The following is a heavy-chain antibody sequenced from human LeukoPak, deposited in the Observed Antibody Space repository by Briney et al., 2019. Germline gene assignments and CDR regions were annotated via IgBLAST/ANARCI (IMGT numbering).Heavy chain of an antibody. D-gene: IGHD5-18*01. V-gene: IGHV1-18*01. CDR1: GYTFTSYG. J-gene: IGHJ4*02. CDR2: ISAYNGNT. CDR3: ARDWDTAMVKFDY. Sequence: ASVKVSCKASGYTFTSYGISWVRQAPGQGLEWMGWISAYNGNTNYAQKLQGRVTMTTNTSTSTACMELRSLRSDDTAVHYCARDWDTAMVKFDYWGQGTLVTVSS.